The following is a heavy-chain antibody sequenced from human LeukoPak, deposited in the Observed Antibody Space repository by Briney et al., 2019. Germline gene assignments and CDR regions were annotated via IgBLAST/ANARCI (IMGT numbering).Heavy chain of an antibody. Sequence: GGSLRLSCAASGFNFSSYAMSWVRQAPGKGLEWVSAISGSGGSTYYADSVKGRFTISRDNSKNTLYLQMNSLRAEDTAVYYCAKTDYSDYGPCYYYYMDVWGKGTTVTVSS. V-gene: IGHV3-23*01. CDR3: AKTDYSDYGPCYYYYMDV. CDR2: ISGSGGST. D-gene: IGHD4-11*01. J-gene: IGHJ6*03. CDR1: GFNFSSYA.